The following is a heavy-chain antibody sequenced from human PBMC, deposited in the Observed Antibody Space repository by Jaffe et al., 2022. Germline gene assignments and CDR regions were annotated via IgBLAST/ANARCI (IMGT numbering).Heavy chain of an antibody. V-gene: IGHV3-30*18. Sequence: QVQLVESGGGVVQPGRSLRLSCAGSGFILSSRGMHWVRQAPGKGLEWVAVISHDGSGKYYADSVKGRFTISRDDSKNTLYLQMNSLNAEDTAVYYCAKAAFGVAPPADFWGQGTLVTVSS. D-gene: IGHD3-3*01. J-gene: IGHJ4*02. CDR1: GFILSSRG. CDR3: AKAAFGVAPPADF. CDR2: ISHDGSGK.